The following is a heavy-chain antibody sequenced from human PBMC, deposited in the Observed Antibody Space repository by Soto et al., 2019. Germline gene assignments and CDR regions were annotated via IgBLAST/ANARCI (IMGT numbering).Heavy chain of an antibody. J-gene: IGHJ4*02. CDR3: ARLPKGSLVTA. V-gene: IGHV3-23*01. D-gene: IGHD2-21*02. CDR2: ISGTGGST. CDR1: GFTFNNYA. Sequence: GGSLRLSCAASGFTFNNYAMNWVRQAPGKGLEWVSVISGTGGSTYYAESVKGRFTISRDNSKNTLYLQMNSLRAEDTAVYYCARLPKGSLVTAWGQGARVTVSS.